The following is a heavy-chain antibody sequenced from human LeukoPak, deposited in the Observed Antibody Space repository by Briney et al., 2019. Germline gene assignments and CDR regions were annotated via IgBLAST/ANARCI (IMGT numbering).Heavy chain of an antibody. CDR3: ALGKNFGYHYFDF. J-gene: IGHJ4*02. CDR1: GFSFSRYG. CDR2: IRFDGSEK. V-gene: IGHV3-30*02. D-gene: IGHD2-2*03. Sequence: GGSLRLSCAASGFSFSRYGMSWVRQAPGKGLEWMTFIRFDGSEKYYADSVKGRFTISRDYSKNTLFLQMSSLRPEDTAVYYCALGKNFGYHYFDFWGQGALVTVSS.